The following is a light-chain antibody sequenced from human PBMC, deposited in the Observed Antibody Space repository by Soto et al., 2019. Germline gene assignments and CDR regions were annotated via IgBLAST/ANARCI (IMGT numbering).Light chain of an antibody. V-gene: IGLV3-27*01. Sequence: SYELSQPSSVSASPGQTARITCSGDLLTKTYARWFQQKPGQAPVLVIYKDSERPSGIPERFSGSSSGDTVTLTISGTQVEDEADYYCYSATDNFRVFGGGTKLTVL. J-gene: IGLJ3*02. CDR1: LLTKTY. CDR3: YSATDNFRV. CDR2: KDS.